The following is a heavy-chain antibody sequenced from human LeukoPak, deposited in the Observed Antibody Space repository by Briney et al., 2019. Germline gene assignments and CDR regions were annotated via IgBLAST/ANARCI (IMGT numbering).Heavy chain of an antibody. V-gene: IGHV5-51*01. CDR3: ARSCSGGSCYSRAFDI. Sequence: GESLKISCKGSGYSFTSYWIGWVRQMPGKGLEWMGIIHPGDSDTRYSPSFQGQVTISADKSISTAYLQWSSLKASDTAMYYCARSCSGGSCYSRAFDIWGQGTMVTVSS. D-gene: IGHD2-15*01. CDR1: GYSFTSYW. J-gene: IGHJ3*02. CDR2: IHPGDSDT.